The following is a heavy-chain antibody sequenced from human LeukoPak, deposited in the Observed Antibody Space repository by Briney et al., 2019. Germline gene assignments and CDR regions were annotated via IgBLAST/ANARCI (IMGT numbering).Heavy chain of an antibody. CDR2: INGDGRNI. Sequence: GGSLRLSCAVSGFTSSTAWLTWVRQAPRKGLVWVSRINGDGRNINYADSVRGRFTISRDNAKNTLYLQMNTLRVEDTAVYYCTRDLMDYDVSTGLHHYYMDVWGQGTTVTVSS. CDR3: TRDLMDYDVSTGLHHYYMDV. D-gene: IGHD3-9*01. V-gene: IGHV3-74*01. J-gene: IGHJ6*02. CDR1: GFTSSTAW.